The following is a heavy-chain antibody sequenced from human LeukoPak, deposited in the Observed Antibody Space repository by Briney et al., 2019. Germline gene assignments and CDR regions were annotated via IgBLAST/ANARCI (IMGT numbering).Heavy chain of an antibody. CDR3: ARSAPYYDFWSGYPRDTNWFDP. CDR1: GYTFTGYY. Sequence: ASVKVSCKASGYTFTGYYMHWVRQAPGQGLEWMGWINPNSGGTNYAQKFQGRVTMTRDTSISTAYMELSRLRSDDTAVYYCARSAPYYDFWSGYPRDTNWFDPWGQGTLVTVSS. V-gene: IGHV1-2*02. J-gene: IGHJ5*02. CDR2: INPNSGGT. D-gene: IGHD3-3*01.